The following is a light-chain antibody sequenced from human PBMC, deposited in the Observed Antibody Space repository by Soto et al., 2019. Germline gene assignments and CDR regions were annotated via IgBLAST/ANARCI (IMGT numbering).Light chain of an antibody. V-gene: IGKV1-5*03. CDR3: QHYNSYSEA. CDR2: KAS. J-gene: IGKJ1*01. Sequence: DLEMTQSPSTLSGSVGDRVTIPCRASQTNKSWLAWYQQKPGKAPKLLIYKASTLKSGVPSRFSGSGSGTEFTLTISSLQPDDVAAYYCQHYNSYSEAFGQGTKVDIK. CDR1: QTNKSW.